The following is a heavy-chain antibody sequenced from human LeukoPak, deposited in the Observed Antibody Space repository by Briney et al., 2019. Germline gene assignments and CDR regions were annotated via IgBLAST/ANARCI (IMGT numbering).Heavy chain of an antibody. CDR2: IWYDGSNK. J-gene: IGHJ6*02. Sequence: PGGSLRLSCAASGFTFSSYGMHWVRQAPGKGLEWVAVIWYDGSNKYYADSVKGRFTISRDNSKNTLYLQMNSLRAEDTAVYYCARATVTTPSYYYGMDVWGQGTTVTVSS. V-gene: IGHV3-33*01. CDR1: GFTFSSYG. CDR3: ARATVTTPSYYYGMDV. D-gene: IGHD4-17*01.